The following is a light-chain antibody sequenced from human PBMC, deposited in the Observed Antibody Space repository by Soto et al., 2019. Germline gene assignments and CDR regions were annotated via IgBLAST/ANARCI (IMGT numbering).Light chain of an antibody. J-gene: IGKJ1*01. Sequence: DMQMTQSPSSLSASVGYRVTITCRASQSVNTYLHWYQQKAGQAPKLLIYDASSLESGVPSRFSGSGSGTEFTLTISSLQPEDFATYYCLQHNSWWTFGQGTKVDI. CDR2: DAS. CDR1: QSVNTY. V-gene: IGKV1-17*01. CDR3: LQHNSWWT.